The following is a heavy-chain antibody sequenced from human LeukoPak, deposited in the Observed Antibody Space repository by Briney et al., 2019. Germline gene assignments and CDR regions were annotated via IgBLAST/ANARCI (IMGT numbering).Heavy chain of an antibody. D-gene: IGHD2-15*01. Sequence: ASVKVSCKVSGYTLTDSSIHWVRQAPGKGLEWMGGFDPEDGEIIYARKFQGRVTMTEDTSTDTAYMELSSLRSEDTAVYYCTTVDCSGGSCSVGYFDYWGQGTLVTVSS. CDR1: GYTLTDSS. V-gene: IGHV1-24*01. CDR3: TTVDCSGGSCSVGYFDY. CDR2: FDPEDGEI. J-gene: IGHJ4*02.